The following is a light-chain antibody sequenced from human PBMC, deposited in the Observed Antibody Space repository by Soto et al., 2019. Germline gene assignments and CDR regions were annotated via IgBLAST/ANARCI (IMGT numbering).Light chain of an antibody. V-gene: IGLV2-11*01. CDR2: DVT. CDR3: CSYAGSSTVL. J-gene: IGLJ2*01. CDR1: SSDVGTYNY. Sequence: QSVLTQPRSVSGSPGQSVTISCTGTSSDVGTYNYVSWYQQYPGKAPKLMIYDVTKRPSGVPDRFSGSKSGDTASLTISGLQAEDEANYYCCSYAGSSTVLFGGGTKLTVL.